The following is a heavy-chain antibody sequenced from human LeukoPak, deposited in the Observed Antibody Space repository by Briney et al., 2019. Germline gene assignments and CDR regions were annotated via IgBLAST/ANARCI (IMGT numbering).Heavy chain of an antibody. CDR3: AREASIAARRDPFDY. V-gene: IGHV1-46*01. Sequence: ASVKVSCEASGYTFTSYYMHWVRQAPGQGLEWMGIINPSGGSTSYAQKFQGRVTMTRDTSTSTVYMELSSLRSEDTAVYYCAREASIAARRDPFDYWGQGTLVTVSS. J-gene: IGHJ4*02. CDR1: GYTFTSYY. CDR2: INPSGGST. D-gene: IGHD6-6*01.